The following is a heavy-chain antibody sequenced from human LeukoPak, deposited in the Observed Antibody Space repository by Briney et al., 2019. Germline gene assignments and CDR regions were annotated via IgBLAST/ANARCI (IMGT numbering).Heavy chain of an antibody. J-gene: IGHJ4*02. D-gene: IGHD5-12*01. CDR2: IRYDGSNK. V-gene: IGHV3-30*02. Sequence: GGSLRLSCAASGFTFSSYGMHWVRQAPGKGLEWVAFIRYDGSNKYYADSVKGRFTISRDNSKNTLYLQMNSPRAEDTAVYYCAKDPPWIKALDYWGQGTLVTVSP. CDR1: GFTFSSYG. CDR3: AKDPPWIKALDY.